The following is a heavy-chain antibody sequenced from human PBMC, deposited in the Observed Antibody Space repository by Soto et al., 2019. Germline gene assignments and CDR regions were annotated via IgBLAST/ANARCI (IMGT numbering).Heavy chain of an antibody. J-gene: IGHJ5*02. CDR1: GFTFSEYS. V-gene: IGHV3-64D*06. CDR3: VKVSTFYDILTGYYSTNFFDP. CDR2: ISSDGDIT. D-gene: IGHD3-9*01. Sequence: GGSLRLSCSASGFTFSEYSMHWVRQAPGKGLQYVSTISSDGDITYYADSVKGRFTISRDNSKNTLYLQMNSLRPEDTAVYYCVKVSTFYDILTGYYSTNFFDPWGQGTLVTVSS.